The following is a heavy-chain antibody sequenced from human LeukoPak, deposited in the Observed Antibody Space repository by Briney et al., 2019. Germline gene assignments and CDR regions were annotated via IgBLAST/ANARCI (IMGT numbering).Heavy chain of an antibody. CDR1: GGSLSGYY. J-gene: IGHJ4*02. CDR2: INHSGGT. CDR3: ARGRGSSSWYYFDY. Sequence: SETLSLTCAVYGGSLSGYYWSWIRQPPGKGLEWIGEINHSGGTNYNPSLKSRVTISVDTSKNQFSLKLSSVTAADTAVYYCARGRGSSSWYYFDYWGQGTLVTVSS. V-gene: IGHV4-34*01. D-gene: IGHD6-13*01.